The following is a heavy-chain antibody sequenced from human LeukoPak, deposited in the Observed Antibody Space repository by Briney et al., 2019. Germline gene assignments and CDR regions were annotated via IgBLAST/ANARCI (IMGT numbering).Heavy chain of an antibody. J-gene: IGHJ4*02. CDR2: IYYSGST. Sequence: SETLSLTCTVSGGSISSYYWSWIRQPPGKGLEWIGYIYYSGSTNYNPSLKSRVTISVDTSKNQFSLKLSSVTAADTAVYYCARGYDSSGTRNFDYWGQGTLVTVSS. CDR3: ARGYDSSGTRNFDY. D-gene: IGHD3-22*01. CDR1: GGSISSYY. V-gene: IGHV4-59*12.